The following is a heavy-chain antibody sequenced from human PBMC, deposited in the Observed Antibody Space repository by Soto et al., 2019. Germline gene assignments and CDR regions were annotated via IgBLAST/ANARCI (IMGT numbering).Heavy chain of an antibody. V-gene: IGHV4-34*01. CDR3: VTYGSGPYYSGYSLDI. CDR1: GGSFSSFY. Sequence: SETLSLTCAVYGGSFSSFYWSWIRQSPGKGLEWIGEIHHSGTTNYNPSLKSRVTISVDTSKNQFSLELSSVTAADTALYYCVTYGSGPYYSGYSLDIWSQGSLVTVSS. CDR2: IHHSGTT. D-gene: IGHD3-10*01. J-gene: IGHJ4*02.